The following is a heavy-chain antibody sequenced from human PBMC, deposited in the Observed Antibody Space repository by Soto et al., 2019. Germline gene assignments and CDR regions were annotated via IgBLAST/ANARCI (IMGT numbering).Heavy chain of an antibody. D-gene: IGHD6-19*01. J-gene: IGHJ6*02. CDR3: AQWLDYYGMDV. CDR1: GFTFSSYG. Sequence: GGSLRLSCAASGFTFSSYGMHWVRQAPGKGLEWVAVISYDGSNKYYADSVKGRFTISRDNSKNTLYLQMNSLRAEDTAVYYCAQWLDYYGMDVWGQGTTVTVSS. V-gene: IGHV3-30*03. CDR2: ISYDGSNK.